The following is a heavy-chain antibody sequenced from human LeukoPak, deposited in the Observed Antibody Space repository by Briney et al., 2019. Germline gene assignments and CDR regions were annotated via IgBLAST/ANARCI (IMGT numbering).Heavy chain of an antibody. Sequence: SETLSLTCTVSGGSISSYYWSWIRQPPGKGLGWIGYIYYSGSTNYNPSLKSRVTISVDTSKNQFSLKLSSVTAADTAVYYCARNGDFWSGYTMREFDPWGQGTLVTVSS. CDR2: IYYSGST. D-gene: IGHD3-3*01. CDR3: ARNGDFWSGYTMREFDP. J-gene: IGHJ5*02. V-gene: IGHV4-59*01. CDR1: GGSISSYY.